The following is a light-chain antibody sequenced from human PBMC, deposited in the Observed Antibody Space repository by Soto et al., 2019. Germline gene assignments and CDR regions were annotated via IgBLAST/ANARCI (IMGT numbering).Light chain of an antibody. Sequence: QSVLTQPPSVSAAPGQKVTISCSGSSSNIGGNSVSWYQQLPGTAPKLLIYDDNKRPSGIPDRFSGSKSGTSATLGITGFQNGDEADYYCGSWDSSMSAYVLGTGNQVTVL. V-gene: IGLV1-51*01. CDR1: SSNIGGNS. CDR2: DDN. CDR3: GSWDSSMSAYV. J-gene: IGLJ1*01.